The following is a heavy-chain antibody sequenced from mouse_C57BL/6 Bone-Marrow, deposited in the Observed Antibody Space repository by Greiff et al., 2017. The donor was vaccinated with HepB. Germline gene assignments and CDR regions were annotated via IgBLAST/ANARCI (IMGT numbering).Heavy chain of an antibody. J-gene: IGHJ2*01. V-gene: IGHV5-17*01. Sequence: EVKLMESGGGLVKPGGSLKLSCAASGFTFSDYGMHWVRQAPEKGLEWVAYISSGSSTIYYADTVKGRYTISRDNAKNTLFLQMTSLRSEDTAMYYCARQLGFDYWGQGTTLTVSS. D-gene: IGHD4-1*02. CDR3: ARQLGFDY. CDR2: ISSGSSTI. CDR1: GFTFSDYG.